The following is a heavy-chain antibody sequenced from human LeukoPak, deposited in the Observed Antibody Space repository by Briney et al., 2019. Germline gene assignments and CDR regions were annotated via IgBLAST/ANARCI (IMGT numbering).Heavy chain of an antibody. J-gene: IGHJ4*02. CDR3: ARHYHSAWFGY. CDR2: IYSGNSNT. D-gene: IGHD6-19*01. V-gene: IGHV5-51*01. CDR1: GFDFTAYG. Sequence: GESLKISCKCSGFDFTAYGIAWVRQMPGKGLEWMGNIYSGNSNTRYSPAFQGQVTMSADKSITTVYLQWSSLKASDTAMYYCARHYHSAWFGYWGQGSLVTASS.